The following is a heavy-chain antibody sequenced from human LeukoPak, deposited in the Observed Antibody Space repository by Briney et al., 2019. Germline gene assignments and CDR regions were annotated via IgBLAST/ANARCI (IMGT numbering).Heavy chain of an antibody. J-gene: IGHJ4*02. CDR1: GFTFSSYA. CDR3: ARDHGDTAMVPGY. Sequence: GGSLRLSCAASGFTFSSYAMHWVRQAPGKGRERVAVISYDGSNKYYADSVKGRFTISRDNSKNTLYLQMNSLRAEDTAVYYCARDHGDTAMVPGYWGQGTLVTVSS. CDR2: ISYDGSNK. V-gene: IGHV3-30-3*01. D-gene: IGHD5-18*01.